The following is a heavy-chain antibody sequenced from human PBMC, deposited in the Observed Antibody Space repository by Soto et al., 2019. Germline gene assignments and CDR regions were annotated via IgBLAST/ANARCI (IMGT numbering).Heavy chain of an antibody. CDR2: ISGSGGST. J-gene: IGHJ3*02. CDR1: GFTFSSYA. V-gene: IGHV3-23*01. CDR3: AEEWDPYIVLMVYRDRAFDI. D-gene: IGHD2-8*01. Sequence: GGSLRLSCAASGFTFSSYAMSWVRQAPGKGLEWVSAISGSGGSTYYADSVKGRFTISRDNSKNTLYLQMNSLSAEDTAVYYCAEEWDPYIVLMVYRDRAFDIWGQGTMVTVSS.